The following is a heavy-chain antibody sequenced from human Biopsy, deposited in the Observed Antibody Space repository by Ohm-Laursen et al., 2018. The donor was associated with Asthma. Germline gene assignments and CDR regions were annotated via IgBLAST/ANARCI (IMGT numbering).Heavy chain of an antibody. CDR2: ISYTGNT. V-gene: IGHV4-39*01. CDR3: VRHQYSSSWSTFDY. D-gene: IGHD3-22*01. Sequence: SDTLSLTCTVSGGSMSSSSYSWGWIRQPPGKGLEWIGSISYTGNTDIPSLRSRVTLSVDTSKNNFSLKLTSVTAADTAVYFCVRHQYSSSWSTFDYWGQGALVTVSS. J-gene: IGHJ4*02. CDR1: GGSMSSSSYS.